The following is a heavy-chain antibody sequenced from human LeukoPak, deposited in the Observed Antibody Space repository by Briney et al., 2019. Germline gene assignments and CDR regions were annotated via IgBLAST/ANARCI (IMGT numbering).Heavy chain of an antibody. CDR2: ARNKARRYTT. J-gene: IGHJ5*02. D-gene: IGHD3-10*01. CDR1: GFTFSDHY. CDR3: ARDPRAGYYYGSGTSRHLTLNWWFDP. Sequence: GGSLRLSCAASGFTFSDHYMDWVRQAPGKGLEWVARARNKARRYTTEYAASVNGRFTISRDDSKSSLYLQMNSLQIEDTAVYYCARDPRAGYYYGSGTSRHLTLNWWFDPWGQGTLVTVSS. V-gene: IGHV3-72*01.